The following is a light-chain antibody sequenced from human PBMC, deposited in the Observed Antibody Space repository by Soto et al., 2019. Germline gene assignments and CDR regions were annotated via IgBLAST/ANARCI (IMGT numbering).Light chain of an antibody. Sequence: QLVMTQPPSASGTPGQRVTISCSGSNSNIGSKYGYWYQQFPGTAPKLLIFMNNKRPSGVPDRFSGSKSGTSASLDISDLRSEDESDSYVASWDASVGGPAFGGGTKLTVL. CDR3: ASWDASVGGPA. J-gene: IGLJ2*01. CDR2: MNN. V-gene: IGLV1-47*01. CDR1: NSNIGSKY.